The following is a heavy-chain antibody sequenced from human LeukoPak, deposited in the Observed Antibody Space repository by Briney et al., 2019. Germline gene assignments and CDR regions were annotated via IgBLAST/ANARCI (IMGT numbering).Heavy chain of an antibody. CDR1: GNSIRSSSYY. Sequence: SETLSLTCTVSGNSIRSSSYYWGWIRQSPEKGLEWIGSIYYSGSTYYSASFKSRVTISVDTSQNQFSLKLRSVTAADRAVYYCASRYYYDTRGYFLHWGQGTLATVSS. J-gene: IGHJ1*01. CDR2: IYYSGST. V-gene: IGHV4-39*01. D-gene: IGHD3-22*01. CDR3: ASRYYYDTRGYFLH.